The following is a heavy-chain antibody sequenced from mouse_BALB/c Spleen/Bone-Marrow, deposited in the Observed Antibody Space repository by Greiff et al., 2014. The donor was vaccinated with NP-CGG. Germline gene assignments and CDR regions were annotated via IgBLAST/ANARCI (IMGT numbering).Heavy chain of an antibody. J-gene: IGHJ3*01. CDR2: INPYNGGT. Sequence: EVQLQQSGPELVKPGASMKISCKASGYSFTGYTMNWVKQSHGENLEWIGLINPYNGGTSYNQKFKGKATLTVDKSSSTAYMELLSLTSEDSAVYYCARGGYYGNLFAYWGQGTLVTVSA. CDR3: ARGGYYGNLFAY. CDR1: GYSFTGYT. V-gene: IGHV1-18*01. D-gene: IGHD2-1*01.